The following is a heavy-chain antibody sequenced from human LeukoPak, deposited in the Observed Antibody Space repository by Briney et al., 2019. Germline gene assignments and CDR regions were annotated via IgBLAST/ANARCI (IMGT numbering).Heavy chain of an antibody. Sequence: SVQVSCKASGFTFTSSAVQWVRQARGQRLEWIGWIVVGSGNTNYVQKFQERVTITRDMSTSLVYMELSSLRSEDTAVYYCAAEAAYYYDSRDAFDVWGQGTMVTVSS. CDR1: GFTFTSSA. V-gene: IGHV1-58*01. CDR3: AAEAAYYYDSRDAFDV. CDR2: IVVGSGNT. J-gene: IGHJ3*01. D-gene: IGHD3-22*01.